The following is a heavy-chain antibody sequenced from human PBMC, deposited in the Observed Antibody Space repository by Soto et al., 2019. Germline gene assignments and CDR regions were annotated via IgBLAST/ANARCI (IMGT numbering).Heavy chain of an antibody. CDR3: TRRYNCNDNYFDP. CDR2: SYYSGTT. J-gene: IGHJ5*02. D-gene: IGHD2-15*01. V-gene: IGHV4-39*01. CDR1: GASISVHSYY. Sequence: QLQLQEAGPGLVTPSQALSLTCTVSGASISVHSYYWTWIRQPPGKGLEWIGSSYYSGTTYFNPSLKSRATIYVDTSKNQFSLRLTSVTAADTSIYYCTRRYNCNDNYFDPWGPGALVTVSS.